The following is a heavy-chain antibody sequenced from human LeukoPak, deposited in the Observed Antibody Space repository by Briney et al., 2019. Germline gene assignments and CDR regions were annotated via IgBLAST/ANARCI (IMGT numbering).Heavy chain of an antibody. D-gene: IGHD1-26*01. CDR3: ARDPSGTYYPRVSGALDI. Sequence: GGSLRLSCAASGFTFSSYSMNWVRQAPGKGLEWVSSTSSISSYIYYADSVKGRFTVSRDNAKNSLYLQMDSLRAEDTAVYYRARDPSGTYYPRVSGALDIWGQGTMVTVSS. V-gene: IGHV3-21*01. CDR1: GFTFSSYS. CDR2: TSSISSYI. J-gene: IGHJ3*02.